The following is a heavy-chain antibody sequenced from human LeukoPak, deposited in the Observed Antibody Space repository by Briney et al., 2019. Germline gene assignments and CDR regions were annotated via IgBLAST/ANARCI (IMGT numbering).Heavy chain of an antibody. J-gene: IGHJ4*02. CDR3: ARDPNPNDWAHFDY. V-gene: IGHV1-2*06. Sequence: ASVKVSCKASGYTFTGYYMHWVRQAPGQGLEWMGRINLNDGGTMYAQKFKGRVTMTRDTSIGTADMELSRLRSDDTAVYYCARDPNPNDWAHFDYWGQGTLVTVSS. D-gene: IGHD3-9*01. CDR2: INLNDGGT. CDR1: GYTFTGYY.